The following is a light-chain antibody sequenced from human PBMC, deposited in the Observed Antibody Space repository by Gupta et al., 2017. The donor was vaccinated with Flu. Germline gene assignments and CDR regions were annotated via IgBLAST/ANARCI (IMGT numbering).Light chain of an antibody. CDR3: CSYAGSYTLV. J-gene: IGLJ2*01. CDR2: DVS. CDR1: SSDVGGYNS. Sequence: QSALTQPRSVSGSPGQSVTISCTGTSSDVGGYNSVSWPQKHPGKAPKLMIYDVSKRPSGVPGRFSGSKSGNTASLTISGLQAEDEADYYCCSYAGSYTLVFGGGTKLTVL. V-gene: IGLV2-11*01.